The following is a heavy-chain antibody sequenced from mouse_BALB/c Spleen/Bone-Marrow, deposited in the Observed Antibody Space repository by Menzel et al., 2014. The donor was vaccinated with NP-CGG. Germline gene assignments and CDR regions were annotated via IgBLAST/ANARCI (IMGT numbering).Heavy chain of an antibody. D-gene: IGHD2-2*01. CDR2: ISSGGSYT. V-gene: IGHV5-9-4*01. Sequence: EVQGVESGGGLVKPGGSLKLSCASSGFTFSSYAMSWVRQSPEKRLVWVAEISSGGSYTYHPDTASGRFTISSDNAKNTLYLEKSSLRSENQAMYYGARGGYGGQKDYWGQGTSVTAST. J-gene: IGHJ4*01. CDR1: GFTFSSYA. CDR3: ARGGYGGQKDY.